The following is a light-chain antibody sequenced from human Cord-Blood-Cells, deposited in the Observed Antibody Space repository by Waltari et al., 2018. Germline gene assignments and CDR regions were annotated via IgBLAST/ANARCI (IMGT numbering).Light chain of an antibody. V-gene: IGLV2-11*01. Sequence: QSALPQPRSVSGSPGQSVNISCTETTSDVGGYNYVSLYQQHPGKAPKLMIYDVRKRPSGVPDRCSGSKSGNTASLTISGLQAEDEADYYCCSYAGSYSYVFGTGTKVTVL. J-gene: IGLJ1*01. CDR3: CSYAGSYSYV. CDR2: DVR. CDR1: TSDVGGYNY.